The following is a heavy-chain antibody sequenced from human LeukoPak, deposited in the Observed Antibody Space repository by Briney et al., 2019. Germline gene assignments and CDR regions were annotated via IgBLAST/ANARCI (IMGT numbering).Heavy chain of an antibody. Sequence: SETLSLTCAVYGGSFSGGHYCNWIRQSPGKGLEWIGEINHSRRSNYNPSLKSRVTISVDTSKNQFSLELNSVTAADTAVYYCARAGYYGSYDGFDIWGQGSMVTVSS. J-gene: IGHJ3*02. D-gene: IGHD2-15*01. CDR3: ARAGYYGSYDGFDI. CDR2: INHSRRS. V-gene: IGHV4-34*01. CDR1: GGSFSGGHY.